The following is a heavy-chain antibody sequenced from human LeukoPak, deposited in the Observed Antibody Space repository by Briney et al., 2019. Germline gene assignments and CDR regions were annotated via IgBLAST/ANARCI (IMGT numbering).Heavy chain of an antibody. J-gene: IGHJ4*01. CDR1: GFTFSSFS. V-gene: IGHV3-21*01. CDR3: ASRHYYDSGGYYYWYYFDF. CDR2: ISSGSSSK. Sequence: GGSLRLSCAVSGFTFSSFSMNWVRQAPAKGLEWVSSISSGSSSKYYADSVKGRFTISRDNAKNSLYLQMNSLRAEDTAVYYCASRHYYDSGGYYYWYYFDFWGHGTLVTVSS. D-gene: IGHD3-22*01.